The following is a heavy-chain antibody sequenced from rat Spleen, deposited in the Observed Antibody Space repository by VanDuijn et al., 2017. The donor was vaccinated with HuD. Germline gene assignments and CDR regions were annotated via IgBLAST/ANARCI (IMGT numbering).Heavy chain of an antibody. CDR2: ISYDGSNT. V-gene: IGHV5-29*01. CDR3: AREAGLPFHYFDY. J-gene: IGHJ2*01. CDR1: GFTFSDYY. Sequence: EVQLVESDGGLVQPGRSLKLSCAASGFTFSDYYMAWVRQAPTKGLEWVATISYDGSNTFYRDSVQGRFTISRDNAKTTLYLQMDSLRSEDTATYFCAREAGLPFHYFDYWGQGVMVTVSS. D-gene: IGHD1-4*01.